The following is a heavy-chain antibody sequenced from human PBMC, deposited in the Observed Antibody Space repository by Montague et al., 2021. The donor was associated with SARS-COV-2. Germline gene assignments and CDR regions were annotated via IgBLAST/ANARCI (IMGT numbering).Heavy chain of an antibody. CDR1: GFTFSSYA. CDR3: ARVLDYYGSGSYPLYYYYGMDV. CDR2: ISYDGSNK. V-gene: IGHV3-30*04. J-gene: IGHJ6*02. D-gene: IGHD3-10*01. Sequence: SLRLSCAASGFTFSSYAMHWVRQAPGKELERVAVISYDGSNKYYADSVKGRFTISRDNSKNTLYLQMNSLRAEDTAVYYCARVLDYYGSGSYPLYYYYGMDVWGQGTTVTVSS.